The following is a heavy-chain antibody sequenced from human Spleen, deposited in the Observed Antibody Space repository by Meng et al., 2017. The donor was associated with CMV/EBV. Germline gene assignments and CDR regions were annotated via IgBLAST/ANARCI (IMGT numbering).Heavy chain of an antibody. Sequence: GESLKISCAASGFTFSSYAMSWVRQAPGKGLEWVSVIYSGGSSTYYADSVKGRFTISRDNSKNTLYLQMNSLRAEDTAIYYCAKGGYCSSSSCYSDAFDIWGQGTMVTVSS. J-gene: IGHJ3*02. CDR3: AKGGYCSSSSCYSDAFDI. V-gene: IGHV3-23*03. CDR2: IYSGGSST. D-gene: IGHD2-2*01. CDR1: GFTFSSYA.